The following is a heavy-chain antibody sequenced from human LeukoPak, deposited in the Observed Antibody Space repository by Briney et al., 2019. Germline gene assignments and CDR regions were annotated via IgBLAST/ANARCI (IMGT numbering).Heavy chain of an antibody. Sequence: TGGSLRLSCTASGFTFGDYAMSWFRQAPGKGLEWVSLIGGSGDSTYYADSVKGRFTISRDNSKNTLYLRMNSLRADDTAVYYCAKEGPGGGGYFDDWGQGTLVTVSS. CDR1: GFTFGDYA. CDR3: AKEGPGGGGYFDD. J-gene: IGHJ4*02. CDR2: IGGSGDST. D-gene: IGHD3-16*01. V-gene: IGHV3-23*01.